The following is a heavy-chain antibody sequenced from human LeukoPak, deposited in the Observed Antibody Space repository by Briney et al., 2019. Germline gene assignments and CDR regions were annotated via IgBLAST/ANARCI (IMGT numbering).Heavy chain of an antibody. Sequence: SETLSLTCTVSGGSISSSDYFWGWIRQPPGRRLEWIGTIYYSGSTSYNPSLKGRVTMSVDTSKNQFSLKLNSVTAADTAVYDCARVVSDAFDIWGQGTMVTVSS. V-gene: IGHV4-39*01. CDR2: IYYSGST. J-gene: IGHJ3*02. CDR1: GGSISSSDYF. CDR3: ARVVSDAFDI.